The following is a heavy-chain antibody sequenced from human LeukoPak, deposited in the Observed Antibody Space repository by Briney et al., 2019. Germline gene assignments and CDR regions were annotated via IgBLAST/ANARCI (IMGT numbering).Heavy chain of an antibody. J-gene: IGHJ4*02. V-gene: IGHV4-61*02. D-gene: IGHD6-6*01. CDR2: IYTSGST. Sequence: PSQNLSLTCTVSGGSISSGSYYWSWIRQPAGKGLEWIGRIYTSGSTNYNPSLKSRVTISVDTSKNQFSLKLSSVTAADTAVYYCARGGSIAARPFDYWGQGTLVTVSS. CDR3: ARGGSIAARPFDY. CDR1: GGSISSGSYY.